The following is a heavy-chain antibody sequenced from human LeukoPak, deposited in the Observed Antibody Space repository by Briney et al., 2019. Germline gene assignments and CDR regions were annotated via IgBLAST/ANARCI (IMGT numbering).Heavy chain of an antibody. D-gene: IGHD6-13*01. V-gene: IGHV5-51*01. J-gene: IGHJ4*02. CDR3: ARPGIAAAGLNYFDY. CDR2: IYPGDSDI. Sequence: GESLKISCKASGYSFTSYWIGWVRQMPGKGPEWMGIIYPGDSDIRYSPSFQGQVTISADKSISTAYLQWSSLKASDTAMYYCARPGIAAAGLNYFDYWGQGTLVTVSS. CDR1: GYSFTSYW.